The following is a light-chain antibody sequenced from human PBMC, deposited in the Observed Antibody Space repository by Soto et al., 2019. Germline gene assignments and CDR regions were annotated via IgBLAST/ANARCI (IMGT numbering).Light chain of an antibody. CDR1: QSFSSSY. V-gene: IGKV3-20*01. CDR2: GAS. CDR3: RQYCSSPRFT. J-gene: IGKJ3*01. Sequence: EIVLTQSPGTLSLSPGERATLSCRASQSFSSSYLAWYQQKPGQDPRLLLYGASSRATGIPDRFSGSGSGTDFTLPISRLEPEDFAVSSCRQYCSSPRFTFGPGTKVDIK.